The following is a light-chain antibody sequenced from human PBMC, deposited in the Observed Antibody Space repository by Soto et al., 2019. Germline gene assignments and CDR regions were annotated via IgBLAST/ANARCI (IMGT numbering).Light chain of an antibody. CDR1: QSISSSY. CDR2: VAS. CDR3: QQYGSSPRT. Sequence: EIVLTQSPGTLSLSPGERATLSCRASQSISSSYLAWYQQKPGQAPRLLIYVASSRATGIPDRFSGSGSGTDFTLTISRLEPEDFAVYYCQQYGSSPRTFGEGTTVEIK. V-gene: IGKV3-20*01. J-gene: IGKJ1*01.